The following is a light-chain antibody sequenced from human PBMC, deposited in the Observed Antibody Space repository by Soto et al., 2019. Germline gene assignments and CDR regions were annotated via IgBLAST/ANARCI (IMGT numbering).Light chain of an antibody. Sequence: IVLTQSPGTLSLSPGERATLSCRASQSVSNNYLAWYQQKPGQAPRLLIYGASSRATGIPDRFSGSGSGTDFTLTISRLEPEDFAVYYCQQSSSSPITFGQGTRLEIK. J-gene: IGKJ5*01. CDR2: GAS. V-gene: IGKV3-20*01. CDR3: QQSSSSPIT. CDR1: QSVSNNY.